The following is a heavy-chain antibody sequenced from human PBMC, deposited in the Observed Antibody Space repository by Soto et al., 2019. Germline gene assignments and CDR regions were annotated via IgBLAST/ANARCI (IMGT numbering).Heavy chain of an antibody. D-gene: IGHD6-19*01. Sequence: QVQLVESGGGVVQPGRSLRLSCAASGFTFSSYGMHWVRQAPGKGLEWVAVIWYDGSNKYYADSVKGRFTISRDNSKNTLYLQMNSLRAEDTAVYYCARARFISVATLDYFDYWGQGTLVTVSS. CDR2: IWYDGSNK. CDR1: GFTFSSYG. CDR3: ARARFISVATLDYFDY. V-gene: IGHV3-33*01. J-gene: IGHJ4*02.